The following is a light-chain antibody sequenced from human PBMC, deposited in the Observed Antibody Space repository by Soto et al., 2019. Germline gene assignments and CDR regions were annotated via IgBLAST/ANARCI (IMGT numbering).Light chain of an antibody. CDR1: QNINTW. Sequence: DIQMTQSPSTLSGPVGDRVTISCRASQNINTWLAWYQQKPGKAPNLLIYKASTLESGVPSRFNGSGSGTEFTLTISSLQPADFATYYCQQYNSYWTFGPGTKVDIK. V-gene: IGKV1-5*03. CDR2: KAS. CDR3: QQYNSYWT. J-gene: IGKJ1*01.